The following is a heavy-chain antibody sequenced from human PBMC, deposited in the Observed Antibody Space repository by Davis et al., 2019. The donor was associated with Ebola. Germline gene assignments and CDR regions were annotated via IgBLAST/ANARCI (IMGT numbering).Heavy chain of an antibody. V-gene: IGHV4-34*01. Sequence: MPSETLSLTCTVYGGSFSGYYWSWIRQPPGKGLEWIGEINHSGSTNYSPSLMSRVTISVDTSKNQFSLKLSSVTAADTAVYYCARVILWFGELSIDPWGQGTLVTVSS. CDR2: INHSGST. CDR3: ARVILWFGELSIDP. J-gene: IGHJ5*02. CDR1: GGSFSGYY. D-gene: IGHD3-10*01.